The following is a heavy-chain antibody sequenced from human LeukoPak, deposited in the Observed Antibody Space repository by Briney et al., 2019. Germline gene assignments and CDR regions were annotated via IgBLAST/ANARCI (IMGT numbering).Heavy chain of an antibody. J-gene: IGHJ4*02. Sequence: GASVKVSCKASGYTFTSYAMHWVRQAPGQRLAWVGWINAGNGNTKYSQKFQGKFTTTSATAPITAYMDLSSLTSEHTAVYYCAGVRSGYSYAYASWGQGTLATVSA. CDR1: GYTFTSYA. CDR2: INAGNGNT. V-gene: IGHV1-3*01. D-gene: IGHD5-18*01. CDR3: AGVRSGYSYAYAS.